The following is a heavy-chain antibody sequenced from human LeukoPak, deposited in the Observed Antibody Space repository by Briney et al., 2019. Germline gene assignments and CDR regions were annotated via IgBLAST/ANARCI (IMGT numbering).Heavy chain of an antibody. J-gene: IGHJ4*02. CDR2: IYYSGST. D-gene: IGHD3-10*01. Sequence: PSETLSLTCAVYGGSFSGYYWSWIRQPPGKGLEWIGYIYYSGSTNYNPSLKSRVTISVDTSKNQFSLKLSSVTAADTAVYYCARQRFGEYLDYWGQGTLVTVSS. V-gene: IGHV4-59*08. CDR3: ARQRFGEYLDY. CDR1: GGSFSGYY.